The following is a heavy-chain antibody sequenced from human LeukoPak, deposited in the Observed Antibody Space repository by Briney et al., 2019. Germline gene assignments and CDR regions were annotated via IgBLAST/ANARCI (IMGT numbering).Heavy chain of an antibody. CDR2: ISAYNGNT. CDR1: GYTLTSYG. J-gene: IGHJ4*02. V-gene: IGHV1-18*01. Sequence: ASVKVSCKASGYTLTSYGISWVRQAPGQGLEWMGWISAYNGNTNYAQKLQGRVTMTTDTSTSTAYMELRSLRSDDTAVYYCARDYDILTGYLAFDYWGQGTLVTVSS. D-gene: IGHD3-9*01. CDR3: ARDYDILTGYLAFDY.